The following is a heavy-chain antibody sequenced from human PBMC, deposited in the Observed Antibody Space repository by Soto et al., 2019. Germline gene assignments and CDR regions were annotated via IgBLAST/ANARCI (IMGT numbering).Heavy chain of an antibody. D-gene: IGHD2-8*01. CDR3: ARGDSTDCSNGVCSFFYSPDMDV. J-gene: IGHJ6*02. CDR1: GYSFTDYH. V-gene: IGHV1-2*04. Sequence: ASVKVSCKASGYSFTDYHIHWVRQAPGQGLEWLGRINPKSGGTSTAQKFQGWVTMTTDTSISTASMELTRLTSDDTAIYYCARGDSTDCSNGVCSFFYSPDMDVWGQGTTVTVSS. CDR2: INPKSGGT.